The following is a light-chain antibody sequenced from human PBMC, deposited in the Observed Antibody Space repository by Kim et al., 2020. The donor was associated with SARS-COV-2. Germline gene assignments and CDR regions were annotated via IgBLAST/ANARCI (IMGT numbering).Light chain of an antibody. CDR1: ETVGDN. Sequence: VSPGESATLSCRASETVGDNLVWYQQKPGQAPRLLIYHASVRATGIAARFSGSGSGTEFTFTISSLQSEDFGVYFCQQYSDRPRTFGQGTKVDIK. CDR3: QQYSDRPRT. V-gene: IGKV3-15*01. CDR2: HAS. J-gene: IGKJ1*01.